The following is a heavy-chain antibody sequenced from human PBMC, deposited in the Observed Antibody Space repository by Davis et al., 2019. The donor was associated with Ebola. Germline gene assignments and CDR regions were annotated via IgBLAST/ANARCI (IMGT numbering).Heavy chain of an antibody. J-gene: IGHJ2*01. CDR1: GFTVSSNY. D-gene: IGHD4-17*01. CDR2: IYRDGRT. V-gene: IGHV3-66*04. CDR3: ARHASGDFWYFGL. Sequence: GESLKISCAASGFTVSSNYMSWVRQAPGKRLEWVSVIYRDGRTYYADSVKGRFAISRDNSKNTLYLQMNNLRAEDTAVYYCARHASGDFWYFGLWGRGTLVTVSS.